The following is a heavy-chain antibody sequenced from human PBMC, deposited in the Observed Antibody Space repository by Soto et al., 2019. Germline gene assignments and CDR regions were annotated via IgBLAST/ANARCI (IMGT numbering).Heavy chain of an antibody. D-gene: IGHD3-3*01. CDR1: GFTFSSYG. CDR2: IWYDGSNK. CDR3: ARDFAPAIFGVVHSYYYYGMDV. V-gene: IGHV3-33*01. J-gene: IGHJ6*02. Sequence: PGGSLRLSCAASGFTFSSYGMHWVRQAPGKGLEWVAVIWYDGSNKYYADSVKGRFTISRDNSKNTLYLQMNSLRAEDTAVYYCARDFAPAIFGVVHSYYYYGMDVWGQGTTVTVSS.